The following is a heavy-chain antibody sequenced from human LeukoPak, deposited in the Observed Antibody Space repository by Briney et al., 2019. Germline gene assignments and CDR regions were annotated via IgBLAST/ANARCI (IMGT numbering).Heavy chain of an antibody. CDR3: AAAPREKTPLLPADY. V-gene: IGHV3-23*01. J-gene: IGHJ4*02. Sequence: GGSLRLSCGASGFTFRIYAMSWVRQAPGKGLEWVSSISGAGDNTYYADAVKGRFTISRDNSKSTLYLQMNSLRAEDTAVYYCAAAPREKTPLLPADYWGQGTLITVSS. D-gene: IGHD4-23*01. CDR2: ISGAGDNT. CDR1: GFTFRIYA.